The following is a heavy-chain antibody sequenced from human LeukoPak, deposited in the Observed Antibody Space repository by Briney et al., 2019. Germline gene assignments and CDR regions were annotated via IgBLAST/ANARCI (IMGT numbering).Heavy chain of an antibody. J-gene: IGHJ5*02. CDR1: GFTFSSYW. CDR3: ARRGTIAVPVFWFDP. Sequence: GGSLRLSCAASGFTFSSYWMSWVHQAPGKGLEWVASIKQDGTEKYYLDSLEGRFTISRDNAKNSVHLQINRLRAEDTAVYYCARRGTIAVPVFWFDPWGQGTLVIVSS. CDR2: IKQDGTEK. D-gene: IGHD6-19*01. V-gene: IGHV3-7*01.